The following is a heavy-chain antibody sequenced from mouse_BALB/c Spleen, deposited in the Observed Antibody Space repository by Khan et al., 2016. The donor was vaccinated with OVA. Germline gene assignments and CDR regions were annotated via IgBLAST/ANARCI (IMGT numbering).Heavy chain of an antibody. Sequence: EVQLQESGPGLVKPSQSLSLTCTVTGYSITSDYAWNWIRQFPENKLEWMGYISYSGSTNYNPSLKSRISITRDTSKNQFFLQLNSVTTEDTATFYCDSHYYRYDRPYFDVWGAGTTVTVSS. CDR3: DSHYYRYDRPYFDV. D-gene: IGHD2-14*01. CDR1: GYSITSDYA. CDR2: ISYSGST. V-gene: IGHV3-2*02. J-gene: IGHJ1*01.